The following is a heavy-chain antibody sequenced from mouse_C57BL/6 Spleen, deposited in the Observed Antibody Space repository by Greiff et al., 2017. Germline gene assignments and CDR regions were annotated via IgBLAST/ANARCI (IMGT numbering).Heavy chain of an antibody. CDR1: GYAFSSSW. CDR3: AGDYYGSSHWYFDV. V-gene: IGHV1-82*01. Sequence: QVQLQQSGPELVKPGASVKISCKASGYAFSSSWMNWVKQRPGKGLEWIGRIYPGDGDTNYNGKFKGKATLTADKSSSTAYMQLSSLTSEDSAVYLCAGDYYGSSHWYFDVWGTGTTVTVSS. J-gene: IGHJ1*03. D-gene: IGHD1-1*01. CDR2: IYPGDGDT.